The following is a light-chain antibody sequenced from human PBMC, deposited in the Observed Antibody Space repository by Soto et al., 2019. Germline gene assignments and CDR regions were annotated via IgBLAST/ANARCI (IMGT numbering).Light chain of an antibody. Sequence: DIQMTQSPSSLSASVGDRVTIACRASESTRGYLNWYQQKPGTAPKLLIFGASSLQSGVPSRFRGSGSGTEFTLTNSSLQPEDFATYDCQESYSDPQCTFAGGTKLDIK. J-gene: IGKJ4*01. CDR2: GAS. CDR3: QESYSDPQCT. CDR1: ESTRGY. V-gene: IGKV1-39*01.